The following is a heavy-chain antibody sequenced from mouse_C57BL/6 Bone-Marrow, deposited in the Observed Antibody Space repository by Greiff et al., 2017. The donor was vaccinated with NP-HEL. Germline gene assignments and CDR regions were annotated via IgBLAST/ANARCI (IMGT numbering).Heavy chain of an antibody. CDR3: VSYYSNYVDYFDY. J-gene: IGHJ2*01. CDR1: GYTFTSYW. Sequence: QVQLQQPGAELVMPGASVKLSCKASGYTFTSYWMHWVTQRPGQGLEWIGEIDPSDSYTNSTQKFKGKSTLTVDKSSSTAYMQLSSLTSEDSAVYYCVSYYSNYVDYFDYWGQGTTLTVSS. D-gene: IGHD2-5*01. V-gene: IGHV1-69*01. CDR2: IDPSDSYT.